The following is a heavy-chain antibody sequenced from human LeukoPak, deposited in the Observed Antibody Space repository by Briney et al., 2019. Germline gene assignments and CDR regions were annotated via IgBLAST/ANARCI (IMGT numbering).Heavy chain of an antibody. J-gene: IGHJ3*02. CDR3: ASTSDGYSSGWTLWSDAFDI. CDR1: GFTFSSYW. CDR2: IKQDGSEK. Sequence: PGGSLRLSCAASGFTFSSYWMSWVRQAPGKGLEWVANIKQDGSEKYYVDSVKGRLTISRDNAKSSLDLQMNSLRAEDTAVYYCASTSDGYSSGWTLWSDAFDIWGQGTMVTVSS. D-gene: IGHD6-19*01. V-gene: IGHV3-7*01.